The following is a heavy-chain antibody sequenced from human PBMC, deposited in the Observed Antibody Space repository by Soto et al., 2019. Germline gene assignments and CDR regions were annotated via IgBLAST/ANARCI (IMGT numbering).Heavy chain of an antibody. CDR2: FWKDGTTK. D-gene: IGHD5-12*01. Sequence: QVQLVESGGGVVQPGKSLRLSCAASGFTLSSSVMHWVRQAPGKGLEWVAVFWKDGTTKYYADSVKGRFTISRDNSKNTLYLELNSLRPEDTARYYCAKGKRPPPLYSAYEPFDYWGHGTLVSVSS. CDR3: AKGKRPPPLYSAYEPFDY. J-gene: IGHJ4*01. CDR1: GFTLSSSV. V-gene: IGHV3-33*06.